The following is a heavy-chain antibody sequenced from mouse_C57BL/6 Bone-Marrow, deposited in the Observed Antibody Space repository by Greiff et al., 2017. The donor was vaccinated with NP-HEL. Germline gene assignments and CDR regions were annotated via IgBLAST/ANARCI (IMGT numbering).Heavy chain of an antibody. CDR1: GFTFSDYG. Sequence: EVKVVESGGGLVKPGGSLKLSCAASGFTFSDYGMHWVRQAPEKGLEWVAYISSGSSTIYYADTVKGRFTISRDNAKNTLFLQMTSLRTEDTAMYYCARQFYYGNYEGDYFDYWGQGTTLTVSS. CDR2: ISSGSSTI. CDR3: ARQFYYGNYEGDYFDY. J-gene: IGHJ2*01. V-gene: IGHV5-17*01. D-gene: IGHD2-1*01.